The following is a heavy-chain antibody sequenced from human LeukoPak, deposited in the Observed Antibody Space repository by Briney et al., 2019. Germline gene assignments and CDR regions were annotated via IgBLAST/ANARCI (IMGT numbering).Heavy chain of an antibody. Sequence: PSETLSLTCTVSGGSISSYYWSWIRQPPGKALEWIGYIYYSGSTNYNPSLKSRVTISVDTSKNQFSLKLSSVTAADTAVYYCAAQRTYDSSAYHKHYFDYGGQGPVAPVSS. CDR1: GGSISSYY. CDR3: AAQRTYDSSAYHKHYFDY. J-gene: IGHJ4*02. V-gene: IGHV4-59*08. D-gene: IGHD3-22*01. CDR2: IYYSGST.